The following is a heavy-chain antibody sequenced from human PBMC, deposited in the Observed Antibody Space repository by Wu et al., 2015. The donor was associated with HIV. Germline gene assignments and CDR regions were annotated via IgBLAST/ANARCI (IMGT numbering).Heavy chain of an antibody. CDR2: IIPIFGTA. V-gene: IGHV1-69*13. CDR1: GGTFSSYA. CDR3: ARGDGYGDYPYYYYGIGC. J-gene: IGHJ6*02. Sequence: QVQLVQSGAEVKKPGSSVKVSCKASGGTFSSYAISWVRQAPGQGLEWMGRIIPIFGTANYAQKFQGRVTITADESTSTAYMELSSLRSEDTAVYYCARGDGYGDYPYYYYGIGCLGPRGPRVTVSS. D-gene: IGHD4-17*01.